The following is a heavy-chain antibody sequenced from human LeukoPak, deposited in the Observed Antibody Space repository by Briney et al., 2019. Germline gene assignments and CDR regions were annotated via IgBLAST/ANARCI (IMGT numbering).Heavy chain of an antibody. CDR2: INPSDGTT. CDR3: ARGSGYTYGPGDY. J-gene: IGHJ4*02. CDR1: GYIFTNYY. D-gene: IGHD2-15*01. V-gene: IGHV1-46*01. Sequence: ASVKVSCKASGYIFTNYYMHWVRQAPGQGLEWMGIINPSDGTTSYAQKFQGRVTMTRDTSTSTVDMDLTSLRSEDTAVYYCARGSGYTYGPGDYWGQGTLVTVSS.